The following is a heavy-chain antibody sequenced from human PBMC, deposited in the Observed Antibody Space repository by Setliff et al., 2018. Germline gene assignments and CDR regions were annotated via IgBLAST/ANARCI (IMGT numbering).Heavy chain of an antibody. Sequence: SETLSLTCTVSGDSISSRPFCWGWFRQPAGKELEWIGQIYTSWSTNYNPSFNSRVTISLDTSKNQFSLSLKTVTAADTAVYYCARMSGFQYIDVWGEGTTVTVS. D-gene: IGHD3-3*01. V-gene: IGHV4-61*09. J-gene: IGHJ6*03. CDR1: GDSISSRPFC. CDR2: IYTSWST. CDR3: ARMSGFQYIDV.